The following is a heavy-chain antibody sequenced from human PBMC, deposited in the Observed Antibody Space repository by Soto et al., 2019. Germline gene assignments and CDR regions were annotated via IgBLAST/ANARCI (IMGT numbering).Heavy chain of an antibody. J-gene: IGHJ4*02. Sequence: PGGSLRLSCAASGFSLSSYAMNWVRQAPGKGLQWVSAISIGSAATYHADSVKGRFTISRDDSKNTLYLQMNSLRAEDTAVYYCAKSGTHSYFDNWGQGTLVTVSS. V-gene: IGHV3-23*01. CDR3: AKSGTHSYFDN. CDR1: GFSLSSYA. CDR2: ISIGSAAT.